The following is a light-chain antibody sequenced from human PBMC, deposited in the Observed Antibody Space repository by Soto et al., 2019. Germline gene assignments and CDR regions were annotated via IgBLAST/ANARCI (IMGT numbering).Light chain of an antibody. Sequence: QSALTQPASVSGSPGQSLTISCTGTSSDVGGYNYVSWYQQHPGKAPKLMIYDVSNRPSGVSNRFSGSKSGNTASLTISGLQSADEADYYCSSYTSSSTKVFGGGTKLTVL. V-gene: IGLV2-14*01. CDR3: SSYTSSSTKV. CDR2: DVS. J-gene: IGLJ2*01. CDR1: SSDVGGYNY.